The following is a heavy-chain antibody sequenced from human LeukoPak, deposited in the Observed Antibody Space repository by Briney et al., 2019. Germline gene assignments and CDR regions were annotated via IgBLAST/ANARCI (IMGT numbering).Heavy chain of an antibody. CDR2: ISWNSGSI. Sequence: GRSLRLSCAASGFTFDDYAMHWVRHAPGKGLEWVSGISWNSGSIGYADSVKGRFTISRDNAKNSLYLQMNSLRVEDTALYYCAKDLAAAGTKDGMDVWGQGTTVTVSS. V-gene: IGHV3-9*01. J-gene: IGHJ6*02. D-gene: IGHD6-13*01. CDR1: GFTFDDYA. CDR3: AKDLAAAGTKDGMDV.